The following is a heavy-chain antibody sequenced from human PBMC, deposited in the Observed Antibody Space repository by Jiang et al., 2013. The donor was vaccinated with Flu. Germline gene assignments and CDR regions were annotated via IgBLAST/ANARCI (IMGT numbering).Heavy chain of an antibody. CDR2: IYPGDSDT. CDR3: ARQPVPYYYDSSGYYYSWFDP. D-gene: IGHD3-22*01. J-gene: IGHJ5*02. Sequence: IIYPGDSDTRYSPSFQGQVTISADKSISTAYLQWSSLKASDTAMYYCARQPVPYYYDSSGYYYSWFDPWGQGTLVTVSS. V-gene: IGHV5-51*01.